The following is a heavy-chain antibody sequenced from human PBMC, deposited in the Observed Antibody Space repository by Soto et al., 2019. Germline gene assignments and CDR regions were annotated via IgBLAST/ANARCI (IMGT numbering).Heavy chain of an antibody. CDR3: ARGDTMTFGSYYAMDV. D-gene: IGHD3-22*01. CDR1: VYTFTSYD. J-gene: IGHJ6*02. Sequence: SSVKVSCKASVYTFTSYDISWVRQAPGQGLEWMGGIIPIFGTANYAQKFQGRVTITADQSTSTAYMELSSLRSEDTAVYYCARGDTMTFGSYYAMDVRGQGTTVTVSS. CDR2: IIPIFGTA. V-gene: IGHV1-69*13.